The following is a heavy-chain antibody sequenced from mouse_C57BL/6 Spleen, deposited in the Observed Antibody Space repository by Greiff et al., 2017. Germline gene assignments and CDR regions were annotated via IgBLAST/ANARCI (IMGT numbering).Heavy chain of an antibody. J-gene: IGHJ2*01. CDR1: GYTFTSYW. CDR3: ARCNWYYFDY. D-gene: IGHD4-1*01. Sequence: VQLQQSGAELAKPGASVKLSCKASGYTFTSYWMHWVKQRPGQGLEWIGYINPSSGYTKYNQKFKGKATLTADKSSSTAYMQLSSLTYEDSAVYYCARCNWYYFDYWGQGTTLTVSS. V-gene: IGHV1-7*01. CDR2: INPSSGYT.